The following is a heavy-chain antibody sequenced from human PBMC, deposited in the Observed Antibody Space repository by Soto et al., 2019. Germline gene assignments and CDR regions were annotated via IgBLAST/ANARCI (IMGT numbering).Heavy chain of an antibody. Sequence: SETLSLTCTVSGGTISSWYWSWIRQPPGKGLEWIGYIYYSGSTNCNPSLKSRVTISVDTSKNQFSLKLSSVTAADTAVYYCARRYGSAIDYWGQGTLVTVSP. V-gene: IGHV4-59*08. CDR3: ARRYGSAIDY. CDR2: IYYSGST. J-gene: IGHJ4*02. D-gene: IGHD1-26*01. CDR1: GGTISSWY.